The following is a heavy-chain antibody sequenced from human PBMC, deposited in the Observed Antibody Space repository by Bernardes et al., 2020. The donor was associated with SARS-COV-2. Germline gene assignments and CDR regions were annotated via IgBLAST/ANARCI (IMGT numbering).Heavy chain of an antibody. CDR3: AKGGGSSWDFYFDY. J-gene: IGHJ4*02. Sequence: GSLRLSCAVTGLIVTDNYMNWVRQAPGKGLEWLSVIYSGGSASYADSVKDRFTISRDNSKNTLYLQMNSLRVEDTAVYFCAKGGGSSWDFYFDYWGQGTRVTVSP. D-gene: IGHD6-13*01. CDR1: GLIVTDNY. V-gene: IGHV3-66*01. CDR2: IYSGGSA.